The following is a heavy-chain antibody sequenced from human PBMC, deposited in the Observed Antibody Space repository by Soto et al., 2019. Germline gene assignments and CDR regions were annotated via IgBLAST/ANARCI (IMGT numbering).Heavy chain of an antibody. D-gene: IGHD6-6*01. Sequence: SETLSLTCSIDSVSFSGYYWSWIRQPPGKGLEWIGEISQSGNTNYSPSLKSRVSISIDTSMKQFSLNLASVSAADTAVYYCARAPKVSGSSQTRPDFWGQGTLVTVS. J-gene: IGHJ4*02. CDR1: SVSFSGYY. CDR2: ISQSGNT. CDR3: ARAPKVSGSSQTRPDF. V-gene: IGHV4-34*01.